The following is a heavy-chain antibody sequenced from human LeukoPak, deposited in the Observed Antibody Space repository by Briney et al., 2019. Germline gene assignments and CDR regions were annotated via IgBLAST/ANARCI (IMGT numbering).Heavy chain of an antibody. CDR2: ISSSGSGGNT. V-gene: IGHV3-23*01. CDR1: GVTLSNYA. CDR3: AKRSRRLTIVRGVPREDV. Sequence: GGSLRLSCVASGVTLSNYAMSWARQAPGKGLEWVSGISSSGSGGNTYYADSVKGRLTISRDSSRNTLFLHMNTLRAEDTAIYYCAKRSRRLTIVRGVPREDVWGQGTTVTVSS. D-gene: IGHD3-10*01. J-gene: IGHJ6*02.